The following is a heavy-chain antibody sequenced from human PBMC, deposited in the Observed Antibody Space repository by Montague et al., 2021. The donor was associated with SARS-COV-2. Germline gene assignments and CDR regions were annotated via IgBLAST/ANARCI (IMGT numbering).Heavy chain of an antibody. CDR3: ARRRSSVCGVTVGAELDY. D-gene: IGHD3-3*01. CDR1: GGSFSGYY. J-gene: IGHJ4*02. V-gene: IGHV4-34*01. CDR2: INQSGRT. Sequence: SETLSLTCAVYGGSFSGYYWSWIRQPPAKGLEWIGEINQSGRTNNNPSLKSRVIISVDTSKNQFSLKLSSVTAADTAVYYCARRRSSVCGVTVGAELDYWGQGILVIVSS.